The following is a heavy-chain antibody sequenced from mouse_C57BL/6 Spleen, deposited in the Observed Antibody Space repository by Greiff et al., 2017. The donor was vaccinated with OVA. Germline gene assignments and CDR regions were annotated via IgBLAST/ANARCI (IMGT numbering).Heavy chain of an antibody. V-gene: IGHV1-66*01. J-gene: IGHJ2*01. CDR1: GYSFTSYY. CDR2: IYPGSGNT. Sequence: QVQLQQSGPELVKPGASVTISCKASGYSFTSYYIHWVKQRPGQGLEWIGWIYPGSGNTKYNEKFKGKATLTADTSSSTAYMQLSSLTSEDSAVYYCARNNYGNFLDYWGQGTTLTVSS. D-gene: IGHD2-1*01. CDR3: ARNNYGNFLDY.